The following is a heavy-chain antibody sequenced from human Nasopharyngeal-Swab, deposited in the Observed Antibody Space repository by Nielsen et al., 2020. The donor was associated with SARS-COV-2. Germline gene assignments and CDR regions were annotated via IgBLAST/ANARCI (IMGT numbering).Heavy chain of an antibody. CDR2: ISGSGGST. CDR3: AKVRDSSSWFDAFDI. Sequence: GESLKISCAASGFTFSSYAMSWVRQAPGKGLEWVSAISGSGGSTYYADSVKGRFTISRDNSKNTLYLQMNSLRAEDTAVYYCAKVRDSSSWFDAFDIWGQGTMVTVSS. D-gene: IGHD6-13*01. V-gene: IGHV3-23*01. J-gene: IGHJ3*02. CDR1: GFTFSSYA.